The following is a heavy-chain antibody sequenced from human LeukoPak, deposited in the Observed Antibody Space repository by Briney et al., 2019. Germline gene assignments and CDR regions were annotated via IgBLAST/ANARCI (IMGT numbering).Heavy chain of an antibody. CDR1: GFTFSSYE. CDR2: ISSSGSTI. CDR3: ATEVFGELLGMDY. D-gene: IGHD1-26*01. J-gene: IGHJ4*02. Sequence: GGSLRLSCAASGFTFSSYEMNWVRQAPGKGLEWVSYISSSGSTIYYADSVKGRFTISRDNAKNSLYLQMNSLRAEDTAVYYCATEVFGELLGMDYWGQGTLVTVSS. V-gene: IGHV3-48*03.